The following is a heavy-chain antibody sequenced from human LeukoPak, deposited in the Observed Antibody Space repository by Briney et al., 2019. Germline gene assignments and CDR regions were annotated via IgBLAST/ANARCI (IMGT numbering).Heavy chain of an antibody. Sequence: GESLKTSCKGSGYSFTSYWIGWVRQMPGKGLGWMGIIYPGDSDTRYSPSFQGQVTISADKSISTAYLQWSSLKASDTAMYYCARHLMVRGVSDNWFDPWGQGTLVTVSS. D-gene: IGHD3-10*01. CDR3: ARHLMVRGVSDNWFDP. V-gene: IGHV5-51*01. CDR2: IYPGDSDT. CDR1: GYSFTSYW. J-gene: IGHJ5*02.